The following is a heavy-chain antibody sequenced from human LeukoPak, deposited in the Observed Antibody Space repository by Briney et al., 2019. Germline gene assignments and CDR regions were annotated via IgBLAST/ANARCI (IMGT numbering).Heavy chain of an antibody. Sequence: XGSLRLYCAASGVTFSDYYMRWIRQAPGKGLEWLSYINIGGTNTHYADSVKGPFTISRDNAKKSLYLEMTNLRAEDTAVYYCATDGAGFDTWGQGVLVTVSS. J-gene: IGHJ5*02. CDR1: GVTFSDYY. V-gene: IGHV3-11*01. CDR3: ATDGAGFDT. CDR2: INIGGTNT.